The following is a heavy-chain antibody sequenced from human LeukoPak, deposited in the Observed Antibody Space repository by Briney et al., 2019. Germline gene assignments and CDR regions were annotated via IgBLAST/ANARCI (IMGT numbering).Heavy chain of an antibody. CDR2: IIPIFGTA. Sequence: SVKVSCKASGGTFSSYAISWVRQAPGQGLEWMGGIIPIFGTANYAQKFQGRVTITTDEPTSTAYMELSSLRSEDTAVYYCAREGHCSSTSCYPAFDIWGQGTMVTVSS. D-gene: IGHD2-2*01. V-gene: IGHV1-69*05. CDR1: GGTFSSYA. J-gene: IGHJ3*02. CDR3: AREGHCSSTSCYPAFDI.